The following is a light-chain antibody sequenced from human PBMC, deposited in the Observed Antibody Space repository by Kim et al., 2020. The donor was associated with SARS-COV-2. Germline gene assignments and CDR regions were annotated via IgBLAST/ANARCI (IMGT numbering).Light chain of an antibody. V-gene: IGKV3-20*01. CDR3: QQYDSSSPFT. Sequence: EIVLTQSPGTLSLSPGERATLSCRASQSVSGSFSAWYQQKPGQAPRLFIYGTSTRATGIPDRFSGSGSGTDFTLTISRLEPEDFAVYYCQQYDSSSPFTFGQGTKLEI. J-gene: IGKJ2*01. CDR1: QSVSGSF. CDR2: GTS.